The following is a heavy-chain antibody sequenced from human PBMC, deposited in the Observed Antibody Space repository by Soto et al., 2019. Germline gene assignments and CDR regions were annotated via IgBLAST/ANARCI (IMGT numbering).Heavy chain of an antibody. D-gene: IGHD2-21*02. CDR3: ARDRIYVVTAIPDYFDY. Sequence: GGSLRLSCAASGFTFSSYSMNWVRQAPGKGLEWVSYISSSSSTIYYADSVKGRFTISRDNAKNSLYLQMNSLRDEDTAVYYCARDRIYVVTAIPDYFDYWGQGTLVTVSS. CDR2: ISSSSSTI. CDR1: GFTFSSYS. V-gene: IGHV3-48*02. J-gene: IGHJ4*02.